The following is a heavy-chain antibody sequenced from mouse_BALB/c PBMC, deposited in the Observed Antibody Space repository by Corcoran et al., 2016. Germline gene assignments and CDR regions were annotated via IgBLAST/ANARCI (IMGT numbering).Heavy chain of an antibody. D-gene: IGHD2-10*02. CDR1: GYTFTSYT. CDR3: ARKEYGNYAWFAY. J-gene: IGHJ3*01. V-gene: IGHV1-4*02. CDR2: INPSSGYT. Sequence: QVQLQQSAAELARPGASVKMSCKASGYTFTSYTMHWVKQRPGQGLEWIGYINPSSGYTEYNQKFKDKTTLTADKSSSTAYMQLSSLTSEDSAVYYCARKEYGNYAWFAYWGQGTLVTVSA.